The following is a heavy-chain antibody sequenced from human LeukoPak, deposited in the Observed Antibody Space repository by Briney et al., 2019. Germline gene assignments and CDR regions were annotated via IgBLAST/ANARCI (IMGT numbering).Heavy chain of an antibody. CDR3: ARPRYGSGSYYNENAFNI. V-gene: IGHV3-7*01. CDR2: INQDGSGK. J-gene: IGHJ3*02. Sequence: GGSLSLSCAASGFTFSSYWMSWVRQAPGKGLEWVANINQDGSGKYYVDSVKGRFTISRDNAKNSLYLQMNSMKAEDTAVYYCARPRYGSGSYYNENAFNIWSQGTMVAVSS. CDR1: GFTFSSYW. D-gene: IGHD3-10*01.